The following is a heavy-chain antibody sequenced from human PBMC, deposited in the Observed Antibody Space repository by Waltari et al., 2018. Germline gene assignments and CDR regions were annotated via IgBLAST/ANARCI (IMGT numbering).Heavy chain of an antibody. V-gene: IGHV4-59*01. D-gene: IGHD6-19*01. CDR2: IYYSGST. CDR3: ARGSVAGTDY. Sequence: QVQLQESGPGLVKPSETLSLTCTVSGGSLSSYYWSWIRQPPGKGLEWIGYIYYSGSTNYNPSRKSRVTISVDTSKNQFSLKLSSVTAADTAVYYCARGSVAGTDYWGQGTLVTVSS. J-gene: IGHJ4*02. CDR1: GGSLSSYY.